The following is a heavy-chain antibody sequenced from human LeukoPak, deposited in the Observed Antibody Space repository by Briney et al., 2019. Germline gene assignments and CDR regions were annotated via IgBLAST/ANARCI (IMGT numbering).Heavy chain of an antibody. CDR1: GFTFSSYG. V-gene: IGHV3-30*03. Sequence: GRSLRLSCAASGFTFSSYGMHWVRQAPGKGLEWVAVISYDGRSKYYADSMKGRFTISRDNSKNTLYLQMNSLRDEDTAVYYCASGGLMGAADSFSYWGQGTLVTVSS. D-gene: IGHD1-26*01. CDR3: ASGGLMGAADSFSY. CDR2: ISYDGRSK. J-gene: IGHJ4*02.